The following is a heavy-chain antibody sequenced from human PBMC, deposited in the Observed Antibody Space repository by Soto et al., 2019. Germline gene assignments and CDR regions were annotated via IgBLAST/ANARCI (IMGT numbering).Heavy chain of an antibody. CDR1: GFTFSSYS. Sequence: EVQLVESGGGLVQPGGSLRLSCAASGFTFSSYSMNWVRQAPGKGLEWVSYISSSSSTIYYADSVKGRFTISRDNAKNSLYLQMNSLRDEDTALYYCARLRHQNGDYYYYYGMDVWGQGTTVTVSS. CDR2: ISSSSSTI. J-gene: IGHJ6*02. CDR3: ARLRHQNGDYYYYYGMDV. D-gene: IGHD4-17*01. V-gene: IGHV3-48*02.